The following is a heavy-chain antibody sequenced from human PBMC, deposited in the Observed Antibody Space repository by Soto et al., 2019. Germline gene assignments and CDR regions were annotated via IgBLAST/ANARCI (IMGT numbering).Heavy chain of an antibody. Sequence: SSETLSLTCAVYGGSFSGYYWSWIRQPPGKGLEWIGEINHSGSTNYNPSLKSRVTISVDTSKNQFSLKLSSVTAADTAVYYCARGLGVAAPYYYYGMDVWGQGTKVTVSS. D-gene: IGHD6-19*01. CDR3: ARGLGVAAPYYYYGMDV. CDR1: GGSFSGYY. J-gene: IGHJ6*02. V-gene: IGHV4-34*01. CDR2: INHSGST.